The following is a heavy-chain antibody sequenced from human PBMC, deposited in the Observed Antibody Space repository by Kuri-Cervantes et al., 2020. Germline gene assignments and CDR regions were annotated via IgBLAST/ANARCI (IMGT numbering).Heavy chain of an antibody. CDR2: ISSSSSTI. CDR1: GFTFSSYW. V-gene: IGHV3-48*02. J-gene: IGHJ6*02. CDR3: ARDGSWGSFYYGMDV. Sequence: GESLKISCAASGFTFSSYWMHWVRQAPGKGLEWVSYISSSSSTIYYADSVKGRFTISRDNAKNTLYLQMNSLRDEDTAVYYCARDGSWGSFYYGMDVWGQGTTVTVSS. D-gene: IGHD2-15*01.